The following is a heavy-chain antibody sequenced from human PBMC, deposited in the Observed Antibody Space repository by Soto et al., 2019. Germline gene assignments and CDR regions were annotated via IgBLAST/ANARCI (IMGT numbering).Heavy chain of an antibody. Sequence: SETLSLTCTVSGGSISSYYWSWIRQPPGKGLEWIGYIYYSGSTNYNPSLKSRVTISVDTSKNQFSLKLSSVTAADTAVYYCARAGELSYQFDYWGQGTLVTVSS. CDR2: IYYSGST. V-gene: IGHV4-59*01. CDR3: ARAGELSYQFDY. J-gene: IGHJ4*02. CDR1: GGSISSYY. D-gene: IGHD3-16*02.